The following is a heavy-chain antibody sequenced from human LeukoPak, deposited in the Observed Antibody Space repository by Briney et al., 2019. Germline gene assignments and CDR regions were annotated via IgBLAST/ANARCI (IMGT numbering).Heavy chain of an antibody. CDR1: GFTFSTYA. Sequence: GGSLRLSCAASGFTFSTYAMNWVRQAPGKGLEWVSAISGSGGSTYYADSVKGRFTISRDNSKNTRYLQMNSLRAEDTAVYYCAKDPQSPTQADYWGQGTLVTVSS. J-gene: IGHJ4*02. V-gene: IGHV3-23*01. D-gene: IGHD5-24*01. CDR2: ISGSGGST. CDR3: AKDPQSPTQADY.